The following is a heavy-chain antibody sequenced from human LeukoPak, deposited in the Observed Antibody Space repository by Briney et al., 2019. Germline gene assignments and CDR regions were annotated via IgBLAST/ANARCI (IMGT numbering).Heavy chain of an antibody. J-gene: IGHJ6*03. CDR2: IKQDGSEK. CDR3: ARGAPSHSGYNWNADYYYYYYMDV. CDR1: GFTFSDYY. Sequence: PGGSLRLSCAASGFTFSDYYMSWIRQAPGKGLEWVANIKQDGSEKYYVDSVKGRFTISRDNAKNSLYLQMNSLRAEDTAVYYCARGAPSHSGYNWNADYYYYYYMDVWGKGTTVTVSS. D-gene: IGHD1-20*01. V-gene: IGHV3-7*01.